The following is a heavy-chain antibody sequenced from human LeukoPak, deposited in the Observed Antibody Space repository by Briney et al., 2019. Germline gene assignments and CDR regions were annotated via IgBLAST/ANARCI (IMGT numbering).Heavy chain of an antibody. CDR1: GFTFSSYG. CDR3: ASFHYYGSGAYYLSY. J-gene: IGHJ4*02. V-gene: IGHV3-30*03. Sequence: PGGSLRLSCAASGFTFSSYGMHWVRQAPGKGLEWVAVISYDGSNKYYADSVKGRFTISRDNSKNTLYLQMSSLRAEDTAVYFCASFHYYGSGAYYLSYWGQGTLVTVSS. D-gene: IGHD3-10*01. CDR2: ISYDGSNK.